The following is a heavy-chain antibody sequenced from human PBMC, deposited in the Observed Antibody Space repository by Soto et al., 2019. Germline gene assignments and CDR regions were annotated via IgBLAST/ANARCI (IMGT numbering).Heavy chain of an antibody. CDR3: ARQRIAVALFDY. D-gene: IGHD6-19*01. Sequence: GASVKVSCKASGYTFTSYDINWVRQATGQGLEWMGWMNPNSGNTGYAQKFQGRVTMTRNTSISTAYMELSSLRSEDTAVYYCARQRIAVALFDYWGQGTQVTVSS. J-gene: IGHJ4*02. V-gene: IGHV1-8*01. CDR2: MNPNSGNT. CDR1: GYTFTSYD.